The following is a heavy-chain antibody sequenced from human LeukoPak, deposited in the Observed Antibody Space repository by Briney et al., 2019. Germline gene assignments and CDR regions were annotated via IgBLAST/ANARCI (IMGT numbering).Heavy chain of an antibody. D-gene: IGHD2-2*01. J-gene: IGHJ5*02. Sequence: PGGSLRLSCAASGFTFSSYWMSWVRQAPGKGLEWVANIKQDGSEKYYVDSVKGRFTISRDNAKNSLYLQMNSLRAEDTAVYYCARDRCSSTSCYGSFDPWGQGTLATVSS. CDR3: ARDRCSSTSCYGSFDP. CDR1: GFTFSSYW. CDR2: IKQDGSEK. V-gene: IGHV3-7*01.